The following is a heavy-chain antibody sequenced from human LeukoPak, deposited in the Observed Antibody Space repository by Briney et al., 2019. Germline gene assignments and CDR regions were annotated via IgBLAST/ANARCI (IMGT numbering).Heavy chain of an antibody. CDR3: ARHYYDSPLDY. D-gene: IGHD3-22*01. CDR1: GDSISNYY. Sequence: PSETLSLTCTVSGDSISNYYWTWIRQPPGKGLEWIGSIYHSGSTYYNPSLKSRVTISVDTSKNQFSLKLSSVTAADTAVYYCARHYYDSPLDYWGQGTLVTVSS. CDR2: IYHSGST. J-gene: IGHJ4*02. V-gene: IGHV4-38-2*02.